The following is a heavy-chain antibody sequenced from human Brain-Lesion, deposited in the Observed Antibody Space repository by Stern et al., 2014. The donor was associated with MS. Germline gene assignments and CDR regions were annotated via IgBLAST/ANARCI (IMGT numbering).Heavy chain of an antibody. CDR3: ARVDCSGTNCFYYYYGMDV. J-gene: IGHJ6*02. D-gene: IGHD2-2*01. CDR1: GFTFNSYS. V-gene: IGHV3-21*01. Sequence: EVQLVQSGGGLVKPGGSLRLSCEASGFTFNSYSMNWVRQAPGKGLEWVASISVGTVYIYYGDAVKGRFPISKGNAKNSLFLQMNTLRAEDTGVYYCARVDCSGTNCFYYYYGMDVWGQGATVTVSS. CDR2: ISVGTVYI.